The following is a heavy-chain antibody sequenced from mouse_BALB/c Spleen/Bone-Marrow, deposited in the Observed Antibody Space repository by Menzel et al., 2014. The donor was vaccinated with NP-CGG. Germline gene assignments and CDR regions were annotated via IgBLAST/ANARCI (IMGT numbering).Heavy chain of an antibody. Sequence: EVQRVESGGGLVQPGGSLRLSCTTSGFTFTDYYMSWVRQPPGKALEWLAFIRSKAYGHTTEYSASVRGRFTISRDNSQSILYLQMNTLGAEDSASYYCARFPMDYWGQGTSVTVSS. V-gene: IGHV7-3*02. CDR2: IRSKAYGHTT. J-gene: IGHJ4*01. CDR1: GFTFTDYY. CDR3: ARFPMDY.